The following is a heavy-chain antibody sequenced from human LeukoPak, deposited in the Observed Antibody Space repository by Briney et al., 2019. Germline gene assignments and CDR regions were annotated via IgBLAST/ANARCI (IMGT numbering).Heavy chain of an antibody. V-gene: IGHV3-23*01. CDR2: ISGSGDNT. CDR1: GFTFANYA. J-gene: IGHJ4*02. CDR3: ARDQGIFDY. Sequence: GGSLRLSCAASGFTFANYAMSWVRQTPGKGLEWVSTISGSGDNTYYADSVKGRFTISRDNAKNSLYLQMNSLRDEDSAVYYCARDQGIFDYWGQGTLVTVSS.